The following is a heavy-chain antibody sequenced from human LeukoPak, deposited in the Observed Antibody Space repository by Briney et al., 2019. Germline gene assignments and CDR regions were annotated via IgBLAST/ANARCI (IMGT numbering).Heavy chain of an antibody. D-gene: IGHD2-15*01. CDR2: ISYDGSNK. CDR3: AKNGDRGAYCTGGTCYPYFYYYMDV. V-gene: IGHV3-30*04. CDR1: GFTFSSYA. J-gene: IGHJ6*03. Sequence: GRSLRLSCAASGFTFSSYAMHWVRQAPGKGLEWVAVISYDGSNKYYADSVKGRFTISRDNSKNTLYLQMNSLRAEDTAIYYCAKNGDRGAYCTGGTCYPYFYYYMDVWGKGTTVTI.